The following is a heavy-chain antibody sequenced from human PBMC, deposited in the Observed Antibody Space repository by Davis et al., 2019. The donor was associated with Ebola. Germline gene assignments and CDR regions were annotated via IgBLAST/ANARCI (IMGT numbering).Heavy chain of an antibody. Sequence: SETLSLTCTVSGGSISSSSYYWGWIRQPPGKGLEWIESIYYSGSTYYNPSLKSRVTISVDTSKNQFSLKLSSVTAADTAVYYCAISVELYFDYWGQGTLVTVSS. D-gene: IGHD3-10*01. V-gene: IGHV4-39*01. CDR3: AISVELYFDY. J-gene: IGHJ4*02. CDR2: IYYSGST. CDR1: GGSISSSSYY.